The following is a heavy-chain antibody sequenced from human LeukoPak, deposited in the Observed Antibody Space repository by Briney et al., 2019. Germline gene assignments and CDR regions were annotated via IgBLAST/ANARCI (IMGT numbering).Heavy chain of an antibody. CDR1: GFTFSSYS. CDR3: ARAGYYYDSSGYKGVYYYYMDV. V-gene: IGHV3-48*01. Sequence: GSLRLSCAASGFTFSSYSMNWVRQAPGKGLEWVSYISSSSSTIYYADSAKGRFTISRDNAKNSLYLQMNSLRAEDTAVYYCARAGYYYDSSGYKGVYYYYMDVWGKGTTVTVSS. J-gene: IGHJ6*03. CDR2: ISSSSSTI. D-gene: IGHD3-22*01.